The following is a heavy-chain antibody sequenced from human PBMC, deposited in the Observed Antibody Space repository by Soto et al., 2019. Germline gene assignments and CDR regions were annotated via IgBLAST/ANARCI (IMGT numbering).Heavy chain of an antibody. J-gene: IGHJ4*02. CDR3: ARRVDSNGYNYLSYFDY. V-gene: IGHV1-2*02. CDR1: GYTFTGYY. CDR2: INPNSGGT. Sequence: SVKVSCKASGYTFTGYYMHWVRQAPGQGLEWMGLINPNSGGTNYAQKFQGRVTMTRDTSISTAYMELSRLRSDDTAVYYCARRVDSNGYNYLSYFDYWGQGTLVTVSS. D-gene: IGHD3-22*01.